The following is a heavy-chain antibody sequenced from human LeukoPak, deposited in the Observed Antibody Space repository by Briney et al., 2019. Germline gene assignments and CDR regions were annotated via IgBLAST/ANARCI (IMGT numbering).Heavy chain of an antibody. CDR3: ARGVHDYGDCFDY. Sequence: SETLSLTCTVSGGSISSSSYYWGWIRQPPGKGLEWIGSIYYSGSTYYNPSLKSRVTISVDTSKDQFSLKLSSVTAADTAVYYCARGVHDYGDCFDYWGQGTLVTVSS. J-gene: IGHJ4*02. CDR1: GGSISSSSYY. CDR2: IYYSGST. D-gene: IGHD4-17*01. V-gene: IGHV4-39*01.